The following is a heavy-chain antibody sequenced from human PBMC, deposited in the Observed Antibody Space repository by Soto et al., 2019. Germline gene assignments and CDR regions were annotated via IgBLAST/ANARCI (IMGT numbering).Heavy chain of an antibody. CDR3: ASHPLGPTVTNPPDY. CDR1: GGSISSSSYY. Sequence: SETLSLTCTVSGGSISSSSYYWGWIRQPPGKGLEWIGSIYYSGSTYYNPSLKSRVTISVDTSKNQFSLKLSSVTAADTAVYYCASHPLGPTVTNPPDYWGQGTLDTVSS. J-gene: IGHJ4*02. CDR2: IYYSGST. V-gene: IGHV4-39*01. D-gene: IGHD4-17*01.